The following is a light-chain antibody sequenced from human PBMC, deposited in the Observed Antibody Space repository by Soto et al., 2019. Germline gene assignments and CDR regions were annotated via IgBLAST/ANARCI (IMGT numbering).Light chain of an antibody. CDR2: GSS. CDR3: QQRSNWPPIT. V-gene: IGKV3D-20*02. CDR1: QSVSATY. J-gene: IGKJ5*01. Sequence: EVVLTQSPGTLSLSPGERATLSCRASQSVSATYIAWYQQKSGQAXXLLLYGSSSRATGVADRFSGIVSGTEFTLTIDRLEPEDFAVYYGQQRSNWPPITFGQGTRLEIK.